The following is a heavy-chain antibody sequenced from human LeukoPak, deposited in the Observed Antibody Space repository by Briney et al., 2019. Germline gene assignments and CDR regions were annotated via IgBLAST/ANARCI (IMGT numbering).Heavy chain of an antibody. CDR2: ISYDGSNK. CDR1: GFTFSSYA. CDR3: ARDRERYCSGGSCQNFDY. J-gene: IGHJ4*02. D-gene: IGHD2-15*01. Sequence: GGSLRLSCAASGFTFSSYAMHWVRQAPGKGLEWVAVISYDGSNKYYTDSVKGRFTISRDNSKNTLYLQINRLRAEDTAVYDCARDRERYCSGGSCQNFDYWGQGTLVTVSS. V-gene: IGHV3-30*04.